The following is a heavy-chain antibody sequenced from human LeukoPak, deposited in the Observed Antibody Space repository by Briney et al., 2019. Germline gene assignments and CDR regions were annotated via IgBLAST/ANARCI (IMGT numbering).Heavy chain of an antibody. V-gene: IGHV3-21*01. D-gene: IGHD6-6*01. J-gene: IGHJ4*02. CDR2: ISSSSSYM. Sequence: PGGSPRLSCAASGFTFSSYSMNWVRQAPGKGLEWVSSISSSSSYMYYADSVKGRFTISRDNAKNSLYLQMNSLRAEDTAVYYCARDPSSSSSVGGYLDYWGQGTLVTVSS. CDR3: ARDPSSSSSVGGYLDY. CDR1: GFTFSSYS.